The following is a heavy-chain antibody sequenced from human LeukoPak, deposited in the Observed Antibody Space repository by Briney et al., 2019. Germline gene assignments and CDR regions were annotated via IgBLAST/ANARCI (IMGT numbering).Heavy chain of an antibody. V-gene: IGHV4-34*01. D-gene: IGHD3-22*01. CDR2: INHSGST. J-gene: IGHJ6*03. CDR3: ARRPTYYYGSSYYMDV. CDR1: GGSFSGYY. Sequence: PSETLSLTCAVYGGSFSGYYWSWTRQPPGKGLEWIGKINHSGSTYYNPSLKSRVTISVDTSKNQFSLNLSSVTAADTAVYYCARRPTYYYGSSYYMDVWGKGTTVTVSS.